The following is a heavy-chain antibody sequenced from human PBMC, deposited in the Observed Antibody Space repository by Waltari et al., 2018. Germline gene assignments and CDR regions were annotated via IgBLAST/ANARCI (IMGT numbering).Heavy chain of an antibody. CDR3: ARDGPGAGNDDFDY. CDR2: FSPNNGDN. D-gene: IGHD3-10*01. J-gene: IGHJ4*02. V-gene: IGHV1-2*02. CDR1: GSTFPGDY. Sequence: QVQLAQSGAEEKKPGASVTVSCKASGSTFPGDYIHWVRQAPGQGLEWMGWFSPNNGDNKYAQKFQGRVTMTRDTSINTAYMELSSLTSDDTAVYYCARDGPGAGNDDFDYWGQGTLVSVSS.